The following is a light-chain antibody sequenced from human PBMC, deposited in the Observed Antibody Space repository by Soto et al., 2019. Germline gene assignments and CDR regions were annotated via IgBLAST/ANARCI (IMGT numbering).Light chain of an antibody. J-gene: IGKJ1*01. Sequence: EIQMTQSPSSLSASVGDRVTITCRASQGISNYLAWYQQKPGKVPKLLIYGASTLQSGVPSRLSGSGSGTDFTLIINSLQPEDVATYYCQKYDSAPWTFGYGTKVEI. CDR3: QKYDSAPWT. CDR2: GAS. V-gene: IGKV1-27*01. CDR1: QGISNY.